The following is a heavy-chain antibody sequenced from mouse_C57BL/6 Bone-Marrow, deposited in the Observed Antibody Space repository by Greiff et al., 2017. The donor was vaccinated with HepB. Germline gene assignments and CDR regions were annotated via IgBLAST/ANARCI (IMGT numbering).Heavy chain of an antibody. J-gene: IGHJ1*03. CDR2: IYPGDGDT. D-gene: IGHD2-5*01. CDR1: GYAFSSYW. CDR3: AREDYSNSEGCWYFDV. V-gene: IGHV1-80*01. Sequence: QVQLQQSGAELVKPGASVKISCKASGYAFSSYWMNWVKQRPGKGLEWIGQIYPGDGDTNYNGKFKGKATLTADKSSRTAYMQLSSLTSEDSAVYFCAREDYSNSEGCWYFDVWGTGTTVTVSS.